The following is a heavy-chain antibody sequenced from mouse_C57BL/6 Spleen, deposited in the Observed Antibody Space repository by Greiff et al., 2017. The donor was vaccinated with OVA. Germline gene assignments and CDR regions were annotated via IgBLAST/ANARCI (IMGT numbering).Heavy chain of an antibody. CDR2: IYPGDGDT. V-gene: IGHV1-82*01. CDR3: ARSSDGSSYWYFDV. D-gene: IGHD1-1*01. J-gene: IGHJ1*03. Sequence: QVQLQQSGPELVKPGASVKISCKASGYAFSSSWMNWVKQRPGKGLEWIGRIYPGDGDTNYNGKFKGKATLTADKSSSTAYMQLSSLTSEDSAVYFCARSSDGSSYWYFDVWGTGTTVTVSS. CDR1: GYAFSSSW.